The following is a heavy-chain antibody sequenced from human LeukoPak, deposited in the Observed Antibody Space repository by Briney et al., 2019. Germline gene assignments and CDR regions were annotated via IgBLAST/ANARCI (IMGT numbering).Heavy chain of an antibody. J-gene: IGHJ6*03. CDR3: AVSTSPGYYYYMDV. D-gene: IGHD2-2*01. CDR2: ISAYNGNT. V-gene: IGHV1-18*01. Sequence: ASVKVSCKASGYTFTSYGISWVRQAPGQGLEWMGWISAYNGNTNYAQKLQGRVTMTTDTSTSTAYMELRSLRSDDTAVYYCAVSTSPGYYYYMDVWGKGTTVTVSS. CDR1: GYTFTSYG.